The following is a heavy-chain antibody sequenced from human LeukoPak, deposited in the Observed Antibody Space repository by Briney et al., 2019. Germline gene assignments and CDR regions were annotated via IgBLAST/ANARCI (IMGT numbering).Heavy chain of an antibody. D-gene: IGHD3-22*01. CDR1: GFTFDDYA. CDR2: ISWNSGSI. J-gene: IGHJ4*02. Sequence: PGRSLRLSCAASGFTFDDYAMHWVRQAPGKDLEWVSGISWNSGSIGYADSVKGRFTISRDNAKNSLYLQMNSLRAEDTALYYCAKGPYYDSSGVDYWGQGTLVTVSS. V-gene: IGHV3-9*01. CDR3: AKGPYYDSSGVDY.